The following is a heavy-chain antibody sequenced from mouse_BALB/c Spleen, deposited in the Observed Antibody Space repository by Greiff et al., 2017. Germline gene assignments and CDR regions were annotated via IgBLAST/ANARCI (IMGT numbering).Heavy chain of an antibody. V-gene: IGHV1-69*02. CDR3: ARPGGSSPHWYFDV. CDR1: GYTFTSYW. CDR2: IDPSDSET. J-gene: IGHJ1*01. Sequence: QVQLQQPGAELVKPGAPVKLSCKASGYTFTSYWMNWVKQRPGRGLEWIGRIDPSDSETHYNQKFKDKATLTVDKSYSSAYIQLSSLTSEDSAVYYCARPGGSSPHWYFDVWGAGTTVTVSS. D-gene: IGHD1-1*01.